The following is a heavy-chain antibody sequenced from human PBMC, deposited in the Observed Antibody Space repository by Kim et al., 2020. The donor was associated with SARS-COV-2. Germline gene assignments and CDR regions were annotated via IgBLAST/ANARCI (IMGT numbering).Heavy chain of an antibody. CDR2: VSNDGSNQ. CDR1: GLTFSTYG. Sequence: GGSLRLSCAASGLTFSTYGMYWVRQVPGKGLEWVAFVSNDGSNQYYSDPVKGRFTISRDNSKNTLYLQMNSLRAEDTAVYYCANSRYSNYYYYYGMDVWGQGTTVTVSS. V-gene: IGHV3-30*18. J-gene: IGHJ6*02. D-gene: IGHD4-4*01. CDR3: ANSRYSNYYYYYGMDV.